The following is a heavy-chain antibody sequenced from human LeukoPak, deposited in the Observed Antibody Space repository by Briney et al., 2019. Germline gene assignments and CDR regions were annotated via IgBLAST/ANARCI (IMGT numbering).Heavy chain of an antibody. CDR1: GFTFSSYW. D-gene: IGHD6-19*01. V-gene: IGHV3-33*08. CDR3: ASGQWLVRPAEYFQH. CDR2: IWYDGSNK. J-gene: IGHJ1*01. Sequence: PGGSLRLSCAASGFTFSSYWMTWVRQAPGKGLEWVAVIWYDGSNKYYADSVKGRFTISRDNSKNTLYLQMNSLRAEDTAVYYCASGQWLVRPAEYFQHWGQGTLVTVSS.